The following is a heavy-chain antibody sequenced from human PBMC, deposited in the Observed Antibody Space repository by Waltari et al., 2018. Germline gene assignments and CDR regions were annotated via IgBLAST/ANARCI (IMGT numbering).Heavy chain of an antibody. CDR3: ALGYCSGGSCSTAEYFQH. V-gene: IGHV1-69*01. CDR2: IIPIFGTA. CDR1: GGTVSSYA. D-gene: IGHD2-15*01. Sequence: QVQLVQSGAEVKKPGSSVKVSCKASGGTVSSYAISWVRQAPGQGLEWMGGIIPIFGTANYAQKFQGRVTITADESTSTAYMELSSLRSEDTAVYYCALGYCSGGSCSTAEYFQHWGQGTLVTVSS. J-gene: IGHJ1*01.